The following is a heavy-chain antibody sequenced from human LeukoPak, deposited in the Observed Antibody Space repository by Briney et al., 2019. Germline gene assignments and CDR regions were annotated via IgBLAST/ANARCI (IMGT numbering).Heavy chain of an antibody. CDR2: IYTSGST. Sequence: PSETLSLTCTVSGGSISSYYWSWIRQPAGKGLEWIGRIYTSGSTNYNPSLKSRVTMSVDTSKNQFSLKLSSVTAADTAVYYCARGKSITIFGVVIPENYYYYMDVWGKGTTVTVSS. D-gene: IGHD3-3*01. J-gene: IGHJ6*03. V-gene: IGHV4-4*07. CDR1: GGSISSYY. CDR3: ARGKSITIFGVVIPENYYYYMDV.